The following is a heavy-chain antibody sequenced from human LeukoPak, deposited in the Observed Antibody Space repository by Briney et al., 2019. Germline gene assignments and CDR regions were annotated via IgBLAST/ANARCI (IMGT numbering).Heavy chain of an antibody. CDR2: INHSGST. V-gene: IGHV4-34*01. CDR1: GGSFSGYY. D-gene: IGHD5-18*01. CDR3: ARGGRYSYGYYFRNWFDP. J-gene: IGHJ5*02. Sequence: SGTLSLTCAVYGGSFSGYYWSWIRQPPGKGLEWIGEINHSGSTNYNPSLKSRVTISVDTSKNQFSLKLSSVTAADTAVYYCARGGRYSYGYYFRNWFDPWGQGTLVTVSS.